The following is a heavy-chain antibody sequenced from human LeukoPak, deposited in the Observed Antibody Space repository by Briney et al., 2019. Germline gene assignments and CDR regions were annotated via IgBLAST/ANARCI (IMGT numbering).Heavy chain of an antibody. J-gene: IGHJ6*03. CDR2: ISGSGGGT. CDR1: GFTFSSYA. Sequence: GGSLRLSCAASGFTFSSYAMSWVRQAPGKGLEWVSGISGSGGGTYYADSVKGRFTISRDNSKDTLNLQMNSLRAEDTAIYYCAKVWHYYYMDVWGKGTTVTVSS. D-gene: IGHD3-16*01. CDR3: AKVWHYYYMDV. V-gene: IGHV3-23*01.